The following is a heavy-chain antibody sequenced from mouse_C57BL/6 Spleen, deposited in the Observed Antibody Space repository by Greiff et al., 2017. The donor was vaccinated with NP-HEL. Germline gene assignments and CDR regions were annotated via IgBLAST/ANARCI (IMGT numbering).Heavy chain of an antibody. J-gene: IGHJ3*01. D-gene: IGHD3-2*02. V-gene: IGHV1-80*01. Sequence: VQLKESGAELVKPGASVKISCKASGYAFSSYWMNWVKQRPGKGLEWIGQIYPGDGDTNYNGKFKGKATLTADKSSSTAYMQLSSLTSEDSAVYFCARRGTAQAFAYWGQGTLVTVSA. CDR2: IYPGDGDT. CDR3: ARRGTAQAFAY. CDR1: GYAFSSYW.